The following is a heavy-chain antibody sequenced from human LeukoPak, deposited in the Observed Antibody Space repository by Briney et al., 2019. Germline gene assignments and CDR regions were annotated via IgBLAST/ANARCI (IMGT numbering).Heavy chain of an antibody. V-gene: IGHV3-23*01. J-gene: IGHJ4*02. CDR1: GFTFSSNA. CDR3: AKDAVAPGSSGDYFDY. D-gene: IGHD3-10*01. CDR2: ITGNGGRT. Sequence: GGSLRLSCAASGFTFSSNAMSWVRQAPGKGLGWVSVITGNGGRTDYADSVKGRFTISRDNSKNTLSLQMNSLRAEDTAVYYCAKDAVAPGSSGDYFDYWGQGTLVTVSS.